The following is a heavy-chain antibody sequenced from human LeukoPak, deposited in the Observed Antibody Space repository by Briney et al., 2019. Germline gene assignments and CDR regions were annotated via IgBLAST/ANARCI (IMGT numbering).Heavy chain of an antibody. CDR1: GYTFTSYG. CDR3: ARMGYCSGGSCLYYYGMDV. J-gene: IGHJ6*02. D-gene: IGHD2-15*01. Sequence: ASVKVSCKASGYTFTSYGISWVRQAPGQGLEWMGWISAYNGNTNYAQKLQGRVTMTTDTSTSTAYMELSSLRSEDTAVYYCARMGYCSGGSCLYYYGMDVWGQGTTVTVSS. V-gene: IGHV1-18*01. CDR2: ISAYNGNT.